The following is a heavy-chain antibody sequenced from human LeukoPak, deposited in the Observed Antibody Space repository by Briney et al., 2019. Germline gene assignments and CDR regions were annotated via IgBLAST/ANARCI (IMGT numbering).Heavy chain of an antibody. CDR3: ARDDENYGSGSYYNVFSY. Sequence: GGSLRLSCAASGFTFSNYWMNWVRQAPGKGLEWVSSIGSSSSYIYYADSVKGRFTISRDNAKNSLYLQMNSLRAEDTAVYYCARDDENYGSGSYYNVFSYWGQGTLVTISS. CDR1: GFTFSNYW. D-gene: IGHD3-10*01. J-gene: IGHJ4*02. V-gene: IGHV3-21*01. CDR2: IGSSSSYI.